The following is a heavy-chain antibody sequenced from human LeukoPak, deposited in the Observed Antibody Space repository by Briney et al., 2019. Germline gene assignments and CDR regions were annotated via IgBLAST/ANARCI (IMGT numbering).Heavy chain of an antibody. V-gene: IGHV3-30*02. CDR2: IRYDGSNK. J-gene: IGHJ6*03. Sequence: GGSLRLSCAASGFTFSSYGMHWVRQAPGKGLEWVAFIRYDGSNKYYADSVKGRFTISRDNSKNTLYLQMNSLRAEDTAVYYCAKTPSEYYDFWSGYYFYYYYMDVWGKGTTVTVSS. CDR3: AKTPSEYYDFWSGYYFYYYYMDV. D-gene: IGHD3-3*01. CDR1: GFTFSSYG.